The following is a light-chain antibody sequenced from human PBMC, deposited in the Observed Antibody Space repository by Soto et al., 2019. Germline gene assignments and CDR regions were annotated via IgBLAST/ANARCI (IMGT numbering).Light chain of an antibody. CDR3: QSADNSDTYHVV. V-gene: IGLV3-25*03. CDR1: ALPKQY. J-gene: IGLJ2*01. CDR2: KGS. Sequence: SYELTQPPSVSVSPGQTDRINCTGDALPKQYAYWYQQKPGQAPVLVIYKGSVRPSGIPERFSGSSSGTTVTLTISGVQAEDEADYYCQSADNSDTYHVVFGGGTKLTVL.